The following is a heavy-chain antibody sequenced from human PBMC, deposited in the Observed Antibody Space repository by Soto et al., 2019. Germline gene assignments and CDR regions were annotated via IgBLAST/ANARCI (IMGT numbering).Heavy chain of an antibody. CDR2: IKQDGREK. CDR3: ATVPPPPRYCSGGSCYSNGWYFYL. J-gene: IGHJ2*01. V-gene: IGHV3-7*01. D-gene: IGHD2-15*01. CDR1: GFTFSSYW. Sequence: EVQLVESGGGLVQPGGSLRLSCAASGFTFSSYWMSWVRQAPGKGLEWVANIKQDGREKYYVDSVKGRFTIARDNANNSLYLQINSLRAEDTAVYYCATVPPPPRYCSGGSCYSNGWYFYLWGRGTLVTVSS.